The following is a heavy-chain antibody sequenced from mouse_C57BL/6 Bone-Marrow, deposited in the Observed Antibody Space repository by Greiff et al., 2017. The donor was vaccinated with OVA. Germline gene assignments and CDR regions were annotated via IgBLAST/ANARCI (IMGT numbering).Heavy chain of an antibody. V-gene: IGHV5-4*03. D-gene: IGHD2-3*01. Sequence: EVMLVESGGGLVKPGGSLKLSCAASGFTFSSYAMSWVRQTPEKRLEWVATISDGGSYTYYPENVKGRFTISRDNAKNKLYLQMSHLKSEDTAMYYCARVLYDVYAMDYWGQGTSVTVSS. J-gene: IGHJ4*01. CDR3: ARVLYDVYAMDY. CDR1: GFTFSSYA. CDR2: ISDGGSYT.